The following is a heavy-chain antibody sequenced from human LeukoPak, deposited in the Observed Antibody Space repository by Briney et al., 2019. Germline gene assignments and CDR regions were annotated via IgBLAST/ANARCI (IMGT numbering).Heavy chain of an antibody. D-gene: IGHD4-17*01. V-gene: IGHV3-33*01. CDR2: IRYDGSNK. J-gene: IGHJ4*02. CDR1: GFTFSSYG. Sequence: PGGSLRLSCAASGFTFSSYGMHWVRRAPGKGLEWVAVIRYDGSNKYYADSVKGRFTISRDNSKNTLFLQMNSLRAEDTAVYYCARDPDDYGDYSYFDYWGQGTLVTVSS. CDR3: ARDPDDYGDYSYFDY.